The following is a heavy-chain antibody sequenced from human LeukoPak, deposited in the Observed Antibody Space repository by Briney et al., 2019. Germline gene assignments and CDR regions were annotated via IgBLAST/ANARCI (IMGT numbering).Heavy chain of an antibody. CDR3: ARDFYDGFALDY. Sequence: AGGSLRLSCAASGFIFDDYGMNWVRQAPGKGLEWVSGINWNGGSAGYADSVKGRFTISRDNAKNSLYLQMDNLRAEDTGVYYCARDFYDGFALDYWGQGTLVTVSS. V-gene: IGHV3-20*04. CDR2: INWNGGSA. J-gene: IGHJ4*02. D-gene: IGHD2/OR15-2a*01. CDR1: GFIFDDYG.